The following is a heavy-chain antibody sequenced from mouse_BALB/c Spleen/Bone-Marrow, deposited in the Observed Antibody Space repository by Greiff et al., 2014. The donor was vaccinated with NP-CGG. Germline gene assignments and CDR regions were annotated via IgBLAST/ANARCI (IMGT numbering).Heavy chain of an antibody. J-gene: IGHJ3*01. CDR1: GFDFSGYW. Sequence: VQLKQSGGGLVQPGGSLKLSCAASGFDFSGYWMTWVRQAPGKGLEWIGEINPDSRTINYKPSLKEKFIMSRDNAKNTLYLQMSKVRPEDTALYYCARNGYYGWMTYWGQGTLVTVSA. V-gene: IGHV4-1*02. CDR3: ARNGYYGWMTY. CDR2: INPDSRTI. D-gene: IGHD1-2*01.